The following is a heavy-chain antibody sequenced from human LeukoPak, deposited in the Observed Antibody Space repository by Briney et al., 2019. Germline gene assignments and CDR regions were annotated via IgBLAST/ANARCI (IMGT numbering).Heavy chain of an antibody. D-gene: IGHD3-9*01. CDR1: GGTFSSYA. CDR2: IIPILGIA. V-gene: IGHV1-69*04. CDR3: ARDARLRYFDWLFQLAASDEFNWFDP. Sequence: ASVKVSCKASGGTFSSYAISWVRQAPGQGLEWMGRIIPILGIANYAQKFQGRVTITADKSTSTAYMELSSLRSDDTAVYYCARDARLRYFDWLFQLAASDEFNWFDPWGQGTLVTVSS. J-gene: IGHJ5*02.